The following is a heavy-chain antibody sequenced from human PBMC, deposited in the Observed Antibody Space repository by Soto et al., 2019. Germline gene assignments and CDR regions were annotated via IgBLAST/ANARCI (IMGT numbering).Heavy chain of an antibody. CDR3: ARGFGYYDSSGYPSDFFDY. Sequence: QVQLVESGGGVVQPGRSLRLSCAASGFTFSSYAMHWVRQAPGKGLEWVAVISYDGSNKYYADSVKGRFTISRDNSKNTLYLQMNILRAEDTAVYYCARGFGYYDSSGYPSDFFDYWGQGTLVTVSS. D-gene: IGHD3-22*01. CDR2: ISYDGSNK. J-gene: IGHJ4*02. V-gene: IGHV3-30-3*01. CDR1: GFTFSSYA.